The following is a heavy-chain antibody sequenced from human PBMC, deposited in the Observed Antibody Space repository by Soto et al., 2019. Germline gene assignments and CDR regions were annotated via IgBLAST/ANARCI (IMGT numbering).Heavy chain of an antibody. V-gene: IGHV3-23*01. Sequence: PGGSLRLSCAASGFPFSSYAMSWVRQAPGKGLEWVSNISGGGGTTYYADSVKGRFTISRDSAKNTLYLQMSSLRAEDTAVYYCARYAIYGGWVDYWGQGTLVTVSS. CDR1: GFPFSSYA. CDR3: ARYAIYGGWVDY. J-gene: IGHJ4*02. D-gene: IGHD2-2*02. CDR2: ISGGGGTT.